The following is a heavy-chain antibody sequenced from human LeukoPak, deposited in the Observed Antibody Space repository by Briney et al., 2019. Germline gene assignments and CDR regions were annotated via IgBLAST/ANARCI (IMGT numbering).Heavy chain of an antibody. CDR3: AKDGRYYYDSSGYGQYYFDY. J-gene: IGHJ4*02. Sequence: GGSLRLSSAASGFTFSSYAMSWVRQAPGKGLEWVSAISGSGGSTYYADSVKGRFTISRDNSKNTLYLQMNSLRAEDTAVYYCAKDGRYYYDSSGYGQYYFDYWGQGTLVTVSS. D-gene: IGHD3-22*01. V-gene: IGHV3-23*01. CDR2: ISGSGGST. CDR1: GFTFSSYA.